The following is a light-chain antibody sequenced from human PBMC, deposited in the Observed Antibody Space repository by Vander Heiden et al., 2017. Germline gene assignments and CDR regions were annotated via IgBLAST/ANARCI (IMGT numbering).Light chain of an antibody. CDR1: QNICTY. J-gene: IGKJ2*01. Sequence: EIQLTQSPSSLSASVGDRITIPGRASQNICTYLYWYQQIPGTAPKLLLYASASLQTGVPSRFSGSGSGTDFTLTISSLQREDFATYHCQQSYNSPQTFGQGTKLEIK. CDR3: QQSYNSPQT. V-gene: IGKV1-39*01. CDR2: ASA.